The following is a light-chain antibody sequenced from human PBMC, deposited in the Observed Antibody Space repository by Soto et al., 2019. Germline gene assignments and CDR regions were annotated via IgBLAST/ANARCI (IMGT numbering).Light chain of an antibody. CDR3: QQANSFLWT. CDR2: AAS. V-gene: IGKV1-12*02. J-gene: IGKJ1*01. CDR1: QAISTW. Sequence: DIPMTQSPSSVSASVGDRVTITCRASQAISTWLAWYQQKPGKAPKLLIYAASSLQSGVPSRFSGSGSGTDFTLTISRLQPEDFATYYCQQANSFLWTFGQGTKVEVK.